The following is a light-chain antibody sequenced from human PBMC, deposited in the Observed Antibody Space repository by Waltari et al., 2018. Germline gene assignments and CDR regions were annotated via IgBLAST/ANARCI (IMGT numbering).Light chain of an antibody. J-gene: IGLJ2*01. V-gene: IGLV2-23*01. CDR3: CSYVGGAKVT. CDR1: ASDAGPYKL. CDR2: DGD. Sequence: QSALPQPASVSGSPGQSITFSCTGTASDAGPYKLVSWYQHHPGTAPNLIIYDGDKRPSGVSSRFSASKSGDTASLTISGLQSEDEADYYCCSYVGGAKVTFGGGTKVTVL.